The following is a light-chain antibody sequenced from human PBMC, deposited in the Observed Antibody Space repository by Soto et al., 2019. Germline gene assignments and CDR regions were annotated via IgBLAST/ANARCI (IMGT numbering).Light chain of an antibody. V-gene: IGKV3-20*01. Sequence: EIVLTQSPGTLSLSPGERATLSCRASQSVTNNYLAWHQQRPGQAPRLLIYGASSRPTGIPDRFSGSGSGTDFTLTISRLEPEDFAVYSCQQYGTSPLTFGGGTKVEI. CDR2: GAS. CDR3: QQYGTSPLT. CDR1: QSVTNNY. J-gene: IGKJ4*01.